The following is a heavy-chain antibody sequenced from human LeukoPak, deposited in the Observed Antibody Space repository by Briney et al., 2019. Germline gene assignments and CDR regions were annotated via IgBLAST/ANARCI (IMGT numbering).Heavy chain of an antibody. CDR3: ARDGSRGNLVTAPDF. Sequence: GGSLRLSCAASGFTFSTYSMNWVRQAPGKGLEWVSSITSNRIYIYYADSVKGRFTISRDNAKNSLYLQMNSLRAEDTAVYYCARDGSRGNLVTAPDFWGQGTLVTVSS. D-gene: IGHD2-21*02. V-gene: IGHV3-21*01. J-gene: IGHJ4*02. CDR2: ITSNRIYI. CDR1: GFTFSTYS.